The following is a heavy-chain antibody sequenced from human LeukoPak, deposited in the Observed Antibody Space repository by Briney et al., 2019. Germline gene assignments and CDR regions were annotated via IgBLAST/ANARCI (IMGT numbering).Heavy chain of an antibody. CDR2: IYYSGST. V-gene: IGHV4-59*01. D-gene: IGHD5-18*01. CDR3: ATIIQLWSLDY. CDR1: GGSISSYY. Sequence: SETLSLNCTVSGGSISSYYWSWIRQPPGKGLEWIGYIYYSGSTNYNPSLKSRVTISVDTSKNQFSLKLSSVTAADTAVYYCATIIQLWSLDYWGQGTLVTVSS. J-gene: IGHJ4*02.